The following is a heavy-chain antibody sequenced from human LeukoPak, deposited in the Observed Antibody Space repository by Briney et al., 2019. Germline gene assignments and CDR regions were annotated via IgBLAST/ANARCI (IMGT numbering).Heavy chain of an antibody. D-gene: IGHD6-13*01. Sequence: NSSETLSLTCTVSGGSIDSNSWTWIRQPPGKGLEWIVYIYYSATTNYNPSLKSRVTMSVDMSKNQISLKLSSVTAADTAVYYCARRSSSWKNWFDPWGQGTLVTVSS. CDR3: ARRSSSWKNWFDP. CDR2: IYYSATT. CDR1: GGSIDSNS. V-gene: IGHV4-59*01. J-gene: IGHJ5*02.